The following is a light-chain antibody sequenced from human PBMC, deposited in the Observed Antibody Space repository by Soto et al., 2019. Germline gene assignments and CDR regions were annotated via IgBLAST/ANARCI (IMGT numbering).Light chain of an antibody. J-gene: IGKJ4*01. CDR1: QSLLHSNGYNY. V-gene: IGKV2-28*01. CDR3: MQALQTPLT. Sequence: DIVMTQSPLSLPVTPGEPASISCRSSQSLLHSNGYNYLDWYLQKPGQSPQLLIYLGSNRASGVPDRLSGSGSGTDFTLKISRVEAEDVGVSYCMQALQTPLTFGGRTKVDIK. CDR2: LGS.